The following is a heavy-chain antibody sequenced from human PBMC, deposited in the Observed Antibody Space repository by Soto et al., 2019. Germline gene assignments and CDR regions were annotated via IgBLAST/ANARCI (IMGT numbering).Heavy chain of an antibody. CDR3: GKDLIDDGDPRTTGFAP. CDR2: ISHDGSNK. Sequence: GGSLRLSCAASGFTFSRYGMHWVRQAPGKGLEWVALISHDGSNKYYADSVKGRFTISRDNSKNTMRLHIKGRRVEDTVFYYCGKDLIDDGDPRTTGFAPWGKGTLFTFS. J-gene: IGHJ5*02. V-gene: IGHV3-30*18. CDR1: GFTFSRYG. D-gene: IGHD4-17*01.